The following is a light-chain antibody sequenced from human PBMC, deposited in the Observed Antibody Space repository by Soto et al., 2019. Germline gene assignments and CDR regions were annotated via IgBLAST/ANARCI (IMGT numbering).Light chain of an antibody. CDR1: SSDVGSYNL. CDR3: ASYAVRITSPYV. CDR2: EVS. V-gene: IGLV2-23*02. J-gene: IGLJ1*01. Sequence: QSALTQPASVSGSPGQSITISCTGTSSDVGSYNLVSWYQQYPGKAPKLMISEVSKRPSGVSNRFSCSKSGNTASLTISGLQAEDEADYSCASYAVRITSPYVYGTGTK.